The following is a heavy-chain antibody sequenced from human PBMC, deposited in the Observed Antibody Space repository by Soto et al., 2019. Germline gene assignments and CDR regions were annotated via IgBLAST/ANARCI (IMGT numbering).Heavy chain of an antibody. CDR2: ISGSGGST. D-gene: IGHD2-15*01. Sequence: GGSLRLSCAASGFTFSSYAMSWVRQAPGKGLEWVSAISGSGGSTYYADSVKGRFTISRDNSKNTLYLQMNSLRAEDTAVYYCAKGVEVVGFYYYFGRDVWGKGTRFTVPS. V-gene: IGHV3-23*01. CDR1: GFTFSSYA. J-gene: IGHJ6*04. CDR3: AKGVEVVGFYYYFGRDV.